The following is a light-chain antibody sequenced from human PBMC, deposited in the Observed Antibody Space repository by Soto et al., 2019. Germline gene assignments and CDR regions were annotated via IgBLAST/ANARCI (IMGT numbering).Light chain of an antibody. CDR2: EVS. CDR1: SSDVGFYHY. J-gene: IGLJ3*02. Sequence: QSALTQPASVSGSPGQSITISCTGTSSDVGFYHYVSWYQHHPGKVPKLMIYEVSNRPSGVSNRFSGSKSGNTASLTISGLQAEDEAVYYCNSYTSISTLAFGGGTKLTVL. CDR3: NSYTSISTLA. V-gene: IGLV2-14*01.